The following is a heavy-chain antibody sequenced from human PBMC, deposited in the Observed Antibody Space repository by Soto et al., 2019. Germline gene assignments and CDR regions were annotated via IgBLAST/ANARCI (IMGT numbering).Heavy chain of an antibody. CDR1: GGSISSSNW. CDR3: ARDLVLGYCSGGSCYSRGMDV. Sequence: SETLSLTCAVSGGSISSSNWWSRVRQPPGKGLEWIGEIYHSGSTNYNPYLKSRVTISVDKSKNQFSLKLSSVTAADTAVYYCARDLVLGYCSGGSCYSRGMDVWGQGTTVTVSS. D-gene: IGHD2-15*01. CDR2: IYHSGST. J-gene: IGHJ6*02. V-gene: IGHV4-4*02.